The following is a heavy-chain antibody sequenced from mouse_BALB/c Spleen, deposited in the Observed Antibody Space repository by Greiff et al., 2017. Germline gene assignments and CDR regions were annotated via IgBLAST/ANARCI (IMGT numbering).Heavy chain of an antibody. J-gene: IGHJ3*01. Sequence: VQLQESGPGLVAPSQSLSITCTVSGFSLTSYGVHWVRQPPGKGLEWLGVIWAGGSTNYNSALMSRLSISKDNSKSQVFLKMNSLQTDDTAMYYCASSLYGSSPWFAYWGQGTLVTVSA. CDR3: ASSLYGSSPWFAY. V-gene: IGHV2-9*02. CDR2: IWAGGST. D-gene: IGHD1-1*01. CDR1: GFSLTSYG.